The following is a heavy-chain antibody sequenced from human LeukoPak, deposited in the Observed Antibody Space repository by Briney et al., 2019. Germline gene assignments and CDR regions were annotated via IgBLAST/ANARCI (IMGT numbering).Heavy chain of an antibody. Sequence: SETLSLTCTVSGGSISSGDYYWSWIRQPPGNGLEGIGYIYYSGSTYYNPSLKSRVTISVDTSKNQFSLKLSSVTTADTAVYYRARDPRVAIWYFDLWGRGTLVTVSS. D-gene: IGHD5-12*01. CDR1: GGSISSGDYY. J-gene: IGHJ2*01. CDR3: ARDPRVAIWYFDL. V-gene: IGHV4-30-4*08. CDR2: IYYSGST.